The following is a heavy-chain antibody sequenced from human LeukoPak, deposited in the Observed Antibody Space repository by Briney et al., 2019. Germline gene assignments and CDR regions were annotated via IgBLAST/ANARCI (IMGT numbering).Heavy chain of an antibody. Sequence: GGSLRLSCAAPGFTFSSYAMSWVRQAPGKGLERVSAISASGGSTYYADSVKGRFTISRDNSKNMLYLQMNSLRAEDTAVYFCAKKAEAYGDSVTQHWGQGTLVTVSS. CDR2: ISASGGST. V-gene: IGHV3-23*01. CDR1: GFTFSSYA. D-gene: IGHD4-17*01. CDR3: AKKAEAYGDSVTQH. J-gene: IGHJ1*01.